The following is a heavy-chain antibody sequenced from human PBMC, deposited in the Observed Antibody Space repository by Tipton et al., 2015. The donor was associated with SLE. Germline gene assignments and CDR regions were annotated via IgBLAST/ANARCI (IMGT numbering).Heavy chain of an antibody. J-gene: IGHJ3*01. V-gene: IGHV4-39*01. CDR1: GGSISSSGYY. D-gene: IGHD1-26*01. CDR2: IYYSGST. Sequence: TLSLTCTVSGGSISSSGYYWGWIRQPPGKGLEWIGRIYYSGSTYYNPSLNSRVTISVDTSKNQFSLKLSSVTAADTAVYYCVRWDSGRSVGAFDFWGQGTMVTVSS. CDR3: VRWDSGRSVGAFDF.